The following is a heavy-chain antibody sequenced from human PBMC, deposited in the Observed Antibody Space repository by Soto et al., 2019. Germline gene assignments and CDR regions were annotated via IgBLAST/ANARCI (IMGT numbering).Heavy chain of an antibody. CDR2: ISISSSDR. J-gene: IGHJ4*01. Sequence: PWGALLVSCASSGFTLRTYTMNWVRQAPGKGLEWVSSISISSSDRYYADSVRGRFTISRDNAKNALYLQMNSLRADDTAVYFCVRGMNPLFGGQGTLVTVSS. V-gene: IGHV3-21*06. CDR3: VRGMNPLF. CDR1: GFTLRTYT.